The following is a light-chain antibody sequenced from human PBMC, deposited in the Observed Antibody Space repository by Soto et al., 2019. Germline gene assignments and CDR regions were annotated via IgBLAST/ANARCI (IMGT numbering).Light chain of an antibody. Sequence: DIQMTQFPSTLSASIGDRVPITCRASQPISSSWAWYHQKPGKAPKLLIYKASNLETGVPSRFSGSGSGAEFALTISSLQPDDFATYYCQQYMRYSPYTFGQGNRLEIK. CDR2: KAS. CDR3: QQYMRYSPYT. CDR1: QPISSS. V-gene: IGKV1-5*03. J-gene: IGKJ2*01.